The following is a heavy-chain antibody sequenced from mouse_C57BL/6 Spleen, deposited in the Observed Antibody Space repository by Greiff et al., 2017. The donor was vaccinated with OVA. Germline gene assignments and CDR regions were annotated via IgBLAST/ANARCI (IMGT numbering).Heavy chain of an antibody. V-gene: IGHV3-6*01. CDR1: GYSITSGYY. J-gene: IGHJ3*01. CDR3: ARKEGAY. Sequence: EVQLQESGPGLVKPSQSLSLTCSVPGYSITSGYYWNWIRQFPGNKLEWMGYISYDGSNNYNPSLKNRISITRDTSKNQFFLKLNSVTTEDTATYYCARKEGAYWGQGTLVTVSA. CDR2: ISYDGSN.